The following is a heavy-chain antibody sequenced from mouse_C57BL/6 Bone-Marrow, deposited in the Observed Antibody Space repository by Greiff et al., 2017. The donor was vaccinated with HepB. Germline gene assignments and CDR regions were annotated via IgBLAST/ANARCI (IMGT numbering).Heavy chain of an antibody. D-gene: IGHD1-1*01. J-gene: IGHJ3*01. CDR2: IYPRSGNT. CDR1: GYTFTSYG. V-gene: IGHV1-81*01. CDR3: ARTTGSSGAY. Sequence: QVQLQQSGAELARPGASVKLSCKASGYTFTSYGISWMKQRTGQGLEWIGEIYPRSGNTYYNEKFKGKATLTADKSSSTAYMELRSLTSEDSAVYFCARTTGSSGAYWGQGTLVTVSA.